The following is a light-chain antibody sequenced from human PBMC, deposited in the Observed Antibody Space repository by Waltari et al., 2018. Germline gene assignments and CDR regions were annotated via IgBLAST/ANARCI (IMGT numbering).Light chain of an antibody. CDR2: DAS. CDR1: QSVSSY. CDR3: QQRGNWPWT. Sequence: EIVLTQSPATLSLSPGERATLSCRASQSVSSYLAWYQQKPGQAPRLLIYDASNRATGIPARFRGSGSGTDFTLTISSLGPEDFAVYYCQQRGNWPWTFGQGTKVEIK. J-gene: IGKJ1*01. V-gene: IGKV3-11*01.